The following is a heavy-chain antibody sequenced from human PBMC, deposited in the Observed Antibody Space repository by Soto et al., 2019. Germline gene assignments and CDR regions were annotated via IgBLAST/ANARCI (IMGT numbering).Heavy chain of an antibody. D-gene: IGHD3-3*01. J-gene: IGHJ4*02. CDR1: GGTFSSYT. V-gene: IGHV1-69*02. CDR3: ARVPYYDFWSGYSDY. CDR2: IIPILGIA. Sequence: VQLVQSGAEVKKPGSSVKVSCKASGGTFSSYTISWVRQAPGQGLEWMGRIIPILGIANYAQQFQGRVTITADNSTSTAYMELSSLRTENTAVYYCARVPYYDFWSGYSDYWGQGTLVTVSS.